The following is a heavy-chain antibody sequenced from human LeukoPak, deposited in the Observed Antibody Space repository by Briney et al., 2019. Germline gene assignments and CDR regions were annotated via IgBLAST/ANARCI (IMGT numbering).Heavy chain of an antibody. D-gene: IGHD2-8*02. Sequence: SETLSLTCTVSGGSISNYYWSWIRQPPGKGLEWIGYIYYSGSTYYNPSLKSRVTISVDTSKNQFSLKLISVTAADTAVYYCAREDTGGLDYWGQGILVTVSP. J-gene: IGHJ4*02. V-gene: IGHV4-59*12. CDR2: IYYSGST. CDR1: GGSISNYY. CDR3: AREDTGGLDY.